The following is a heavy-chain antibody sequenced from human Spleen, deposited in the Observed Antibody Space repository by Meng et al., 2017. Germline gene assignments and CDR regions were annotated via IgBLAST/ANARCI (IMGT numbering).Heavy chain of an antibody. CDR1: GGSISSSSYY. CDR3: ARDATWIQLWPHSNFDY. D-gene: IGHD5-18*01. Sequence: SETLSLTCTVSGGSISSSSYYWGWIRQPPGKGLEWIGSIYYSGSTYYNPSLKSRVTISVDTSKNQFSLKLSSVTAADTAVYYCARDATWIQLWPHSNFDYWGQGTLVTVSS. V-gene: IGHV4-39*07. CDR2: IYYSGST. J-gene: IGHJ4*02.